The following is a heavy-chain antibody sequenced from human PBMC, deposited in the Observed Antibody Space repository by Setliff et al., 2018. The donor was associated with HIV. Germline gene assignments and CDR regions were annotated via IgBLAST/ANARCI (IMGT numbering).Heavy chain of an antibody. CDR1: GGFISNTY. V-gene: IGHV4-59*01. CDR2: VYYTGAS. J-gene: IGHJ3*02. D-gene: IGHD1-26*01. Sequence: PSETLSLTCTVSGGFISNTYWSWIRQPTGKGLEWLGFVYYTGASDNNPSFKSRLTISLDTSRTHFSLKLTSVTAADTAVYYCARGQPQGGGTYCSAFYIWGRGTMVTVSS. CDR3: ARGQPQGGGTYCSAFYI.